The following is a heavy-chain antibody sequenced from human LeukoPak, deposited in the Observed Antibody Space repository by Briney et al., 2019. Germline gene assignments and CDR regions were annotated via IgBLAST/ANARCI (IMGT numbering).Heavy chain of an antibody. CDR3: SRWIQLWLLDY. Sequence: GGSLRLSCTASGFTFGDYAMSWFRQAPGKGLEWVGFIRSKAYGGTTEYAASVKGRFTISRDDSKSIAYLQMNSLKTEDTAVYYCSRWIQLWLLDYWGQGTLVTVSS. CDR2: IRSKAYGGTT. D-gene: IGHD5-18*01. V-gene: IGHV3-49*03. CDR1: GFTFGDYA. J-gene: IGHJ4*02.